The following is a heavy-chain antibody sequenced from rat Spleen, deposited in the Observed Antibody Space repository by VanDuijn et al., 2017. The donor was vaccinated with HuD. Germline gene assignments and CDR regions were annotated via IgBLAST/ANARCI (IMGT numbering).Heavy chain of an antibody. J-gene: IGHJ2*01. D-gene: IGHD1-1*01. CDR3: ARHPDYSNYFDY. Sequence: EVQLVESGGGLVQPRKSLKLSCAASGFTFSNYGIHWIRQAPTKGLEWVAYISPSGGSTYYRDSVRGRFTISRDNAKSTLYLQMDSLRSEDTATYYCARHPDYSNYFDYWGQGVMVTVSS. CDR2: ISPSGGST. V-gene: IGHV5-19*01. CDR1: GFTFSNYG.